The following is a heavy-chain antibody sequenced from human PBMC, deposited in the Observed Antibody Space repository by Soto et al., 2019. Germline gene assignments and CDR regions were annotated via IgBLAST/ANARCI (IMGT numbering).Heavy chain of an antibody. CDR2: IYPGDSDT. V-gene: IGHV5-51*01. J-gene: IGHJ5*02. Sequence: PGESLKISCKGSGYSFTSDWIGWLRQMPGKGLEWMGIIYPGDSDTRYSPSFQGQVTISRDNAHNSLYLQMSGLRAEDTALYYCARDMYTNYANYFDLWGQGTLVTVSS. D-gene: IGHD2-2*02. CDR1: GYSFTSDW. CDR3: ARDMYTNYANYFDL.